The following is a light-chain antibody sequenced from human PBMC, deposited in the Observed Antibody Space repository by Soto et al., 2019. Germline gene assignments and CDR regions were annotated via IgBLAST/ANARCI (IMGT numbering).Light chain of an antibody. CDR2: GAS. V-gene: IGKV3-15*01. CDR1: QSVSSN. CDR3: QQYNSWPVT. Sequence: EIVMTQSPATLSVSPGERTTLSCRASQSVSSNLAWYQQKPGQAPRLLIYGASTRATGIPARFSGSGSGTEITLTISSLQSEDFALYYCQQYNSWPVTFGKGTKVEIK. J-gene: IGKJ1*01.